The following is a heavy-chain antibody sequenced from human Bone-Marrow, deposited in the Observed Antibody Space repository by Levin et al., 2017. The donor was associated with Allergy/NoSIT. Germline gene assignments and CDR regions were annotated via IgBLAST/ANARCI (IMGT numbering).Heavy chain of an antibody. Sequence: PGESLKISCAASGFTFSDHYMDWVRQAPGKGLEWVGRTRNKAKSYSTEYAASVKDRFTVSRDDSRNSLFLQMNSLKTEDTAVYYCARGATATTNYYYGLDVWGQGTTVTVSS. CDR3: ARGATATTNYYYGLDV. CDR2: TRNKAKSYST. CDR1: GFTFSDHY. D-gene: IGHD4-11*01. J-gene: IGHJ6*02. V-gene: IGHV3-72*01.